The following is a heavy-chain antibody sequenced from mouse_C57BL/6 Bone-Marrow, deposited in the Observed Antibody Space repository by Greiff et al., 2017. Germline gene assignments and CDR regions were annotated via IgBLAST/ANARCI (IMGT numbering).Heavy chain of an antibody. J-gene: IGHJ1*03. CDR1: GFTIKNTY. D-gene: IGHD1-1*01. CDR2: IDPANGNT. CDR3: GSSTTVVAPRYFDV. V-gene: IGHV14-3*01. Sequence: VQLQQSVAELVRPGASVKLSCTASGFTIKNTYMHWVKQRPEQGLEWIGRIDPANGNTNYAPKFQGKATITADTSSNTAYLQLSSLTSEDASIYYCGSSTTVVAPRYFDVWGKGTTVTVSS.